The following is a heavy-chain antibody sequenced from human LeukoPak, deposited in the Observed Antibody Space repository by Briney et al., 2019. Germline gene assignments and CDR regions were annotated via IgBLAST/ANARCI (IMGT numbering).Heavy chain of an antibody. D-gene: IGHD3-3*01. Sequence: ASVKVSCKASGGTFSSYAISWVRQAPGQGLEWMGGIIPIFGTANYAQKFQGRVTITTDESTSTAYMELSSLRSEDTAVYYCARGSQYYDFWSGYYSPLTGYMDVWGKGTTVTVSS. J-gene: IGHJ6*03. CDR3: ARGSQYYDFWSGYYSPLTGYMDV. V-gene: IGHV1-69*05. CDR1: GGTFSSYA. CDR2: IIPIFGTA.